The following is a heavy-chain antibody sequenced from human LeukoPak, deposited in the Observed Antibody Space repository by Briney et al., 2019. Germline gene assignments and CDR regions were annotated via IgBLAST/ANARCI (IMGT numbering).Heavy chain of an antibody. CDR3: ARILDSAWGELGY. D-gene: IGHD6-19*01. CDR1: GFTFSTYS. V-gene: IGHV3-21*01. Sequence: GGSLRLSCAASGFTFSTYSMNWVRQAPGKGLEWVSSISSSSSYIYYADSVKGRFTISRDNAKKSVYLQMNSLRAEDTAVYYCARILDSAWGELGYWGQGTLVTVSS. J-gene: IGHJ4*02. CDR2: ISSSSSYI.